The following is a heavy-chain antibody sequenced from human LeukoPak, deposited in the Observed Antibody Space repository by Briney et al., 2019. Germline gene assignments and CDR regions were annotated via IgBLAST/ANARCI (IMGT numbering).Heavy chain of an antibody. V-gene: IGHV4-61*02. Sequence: PSETLSLTCTVSSGSISSGSYYWSWTRQPAGKGLEWIGRIYTSGSTDFNPSLTSRVTLSLDTSKNQFSLKLSSVTAADTAVYYCASSPPENYDFWSGSFDPWGQGTLVTVSS. CDR1: SGSISSGSYY. CDR2: IYTSGST. CDR3: ASSPPENYDFWSGSFDP. D-gene: IGHD3-3*01. J-gene: IGHJ5*02.